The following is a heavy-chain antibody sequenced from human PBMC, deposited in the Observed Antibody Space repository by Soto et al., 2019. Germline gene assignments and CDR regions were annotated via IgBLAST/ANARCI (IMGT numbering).Heavy chain of an antibody. D-gene: IGHD6-19*01. Sequence: SETLSLPCGVSGGSISSSNWCSCFRQSPGKGLEWIGGIFHSGSTNYNPSLKSRVTISVDTSKTQFSLKLSSVTAADTAVYYCARHAVHSSGFTAYRGQGTLVTVSS. J-gene: IGHJ4*02. CDR1: GGSISSSNW. V-gene: IGHV4-4*02. CDR3: ARHAVHSSGFTAY. CDR2: IFHSGST.